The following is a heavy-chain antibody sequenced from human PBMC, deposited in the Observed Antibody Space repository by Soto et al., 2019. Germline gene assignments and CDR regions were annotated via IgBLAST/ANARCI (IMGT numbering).Heavy chain of an antibody. Sequence: GGSLRLSCTASGFTFSSYAMSWVRQAPGKGLEWVSLISTSGATTYYADSVKGRFIISRDNSKSTLYLQMDTLRAEDTALYYCARRQMGSIYDVLTGYYPLWGQGTLVTVSS. D-gene: IGHD3-9*01. CDR1: GFTFSSYA. J-gene: IGHJ1*01. V-gene: IGHV3-23*01. CDR3: ARRQMGSIYDVLTGYYPL. CDR2: ISTSGATT.